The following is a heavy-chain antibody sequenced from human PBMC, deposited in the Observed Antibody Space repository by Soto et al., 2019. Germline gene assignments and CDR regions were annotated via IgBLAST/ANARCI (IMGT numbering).Heavy chain of an antibody. CDR3: ARDSVSAAADWFRWFDP. CDR2: INAGNGNT. CDR1: GYTFTSYA. D-gene: IGHD6-13*01. V-gene: IGHV1-3*01. Sequence: ASVKVSCKAPGYTFTSYAMHWVRQAPGQRLEWMGWINAGNGNTKYSQKFQGRVTITRDTSASTAYMELSSLRSEDTAVYYCARDSVSAAADWFRWFDPWGQGTLVTVSS. J-gene: IGHJ5*02.